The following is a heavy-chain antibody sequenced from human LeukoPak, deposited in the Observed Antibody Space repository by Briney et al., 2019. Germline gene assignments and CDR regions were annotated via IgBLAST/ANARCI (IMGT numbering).Heavy chain of an antibody. D-gene: IGHD4-17*01. CDR1: GYTFTSYG. Sequence: ASVKVSCKASGYTFTSYGISWVRQAPGQGLEWMGWINPNSGGTNYAQKFQGRVTMTRDTSLSTAYMELRRLRSDDTAVYFCARGDYGDYWTDYWGQGTLVTVSS. J-gene: IGHJ4*02. V-gene: IGHV1-2*02. CDR2: INPNSGGT. CDR3: ARGDYGDYWTDY.